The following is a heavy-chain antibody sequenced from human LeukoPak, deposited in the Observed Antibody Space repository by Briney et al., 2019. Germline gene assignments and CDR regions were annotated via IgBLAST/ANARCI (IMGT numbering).Heavy chain of an antibody. V-gene: IGHV3-30*02. CDR3: AKTSPYPRDPTDY. CDR1: GLTFSSYG. CDR2: IRYDGSNK. Sequence: PGGSLRLSCAASGLTFSSYGMHWVRQAPGKGLEWVAFIRYDGSNKYYADSVKGRFTISRDNSKNTLYLQMNSLRAEDTAVYYCAKTSPYPRDPTDYWGQGTLVTVSS. J-gene: IGHJ4*02.